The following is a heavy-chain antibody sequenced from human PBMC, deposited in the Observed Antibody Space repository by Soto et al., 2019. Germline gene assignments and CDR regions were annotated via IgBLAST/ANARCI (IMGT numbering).Heavy chain of an antibody. D-gene: IGHD6-6*01. J-gene: IGHJ6*03. CDR1: GYTFSNYD. Sequence: QVHLVQSGAEVKKPGASVKVSCKASGYTFSNYDINWVRQATGQGLEWMGWMNPNSDHTGYAQKFQGRVTMTRNTSISTAYMDLSSLRSEATAVDYCVLVLGFTYSSYDIDVCCKGTTDTVSS. CDR2: MNPNSDHT. CDR3: VLVLGFTYSSYDIDV. V-gene: IGHV1-8*01.